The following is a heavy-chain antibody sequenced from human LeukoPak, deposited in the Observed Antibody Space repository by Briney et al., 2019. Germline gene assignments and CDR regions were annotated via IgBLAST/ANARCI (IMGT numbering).Heavy chain of an antibody. D-gene: IGHD6-19*01. CDR2: ISPRNSYI. CDR3: AREVAADFDC. J-gene: IGHJ4*02. Sequence: GGSLRLSCAASGFSFSSYTLNWVRQAPGKGLEWVSSISPRNSYIYYADSVKGRFTVSRDNAKNSLFLQMNSLTAEDTAVYYCAREVAADFDCWGQGTLVTVSS. V-gene: IGHV3-21*01. CDR1: GFSFSSYT.